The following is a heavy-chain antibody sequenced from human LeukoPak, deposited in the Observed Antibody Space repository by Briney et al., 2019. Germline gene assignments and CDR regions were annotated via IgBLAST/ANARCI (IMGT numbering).Heavy chain of an antibody. V-gene: IGHV3-53*01. Sequence: GGFLRLSCAASGFTVSSNYMSWVRQAPGKGLEWVSVIYSGGSTYYADSVKGRFTISRDNSKNTLYLQMNSLRAEDTAVYYCAYGDYYDSSGYYSSYWGQGTLVTVSS. CDR2: IYSGGST. D-gene: IGHD3-22*01. CDR3: AYGDYYDSSGYYSSY. J-gene: IGHJ4*02. CDR1: GFTVSSNY.